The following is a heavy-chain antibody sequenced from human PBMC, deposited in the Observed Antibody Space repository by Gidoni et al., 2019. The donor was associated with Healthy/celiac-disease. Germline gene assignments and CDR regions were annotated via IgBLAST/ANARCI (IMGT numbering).Heavy chain of an antibody. CDR3: ARDRGYCSSTSCYIGWFDP. CDR2: SSSSSSTI. V-gene: IGHV3-48*01. Sequence: EVQLVESGGGLVQPGGSLIPSCASSGFPFSSYSMNCVRQAPGKGLEWVSYSSSSSSTIYYADSVKGRFTISRDNAKNSLYLQMNSLRAEDTAVYYCARDRGYCSSTSCYIGWFDPWGQGTLVTVSS. CDR1: GFPFSSYS. J-gene: IGHJ5*02. D-gene: IGHD2-2*02.